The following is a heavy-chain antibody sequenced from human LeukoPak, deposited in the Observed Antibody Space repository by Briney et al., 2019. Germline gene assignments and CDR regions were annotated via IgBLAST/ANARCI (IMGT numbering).Heavy chain of an antibody. CDR1: GYTFTSYG. CDR3: ARVRTMITFGGVIVIPTKDY. V-gene: IGHV1-18*01. J-gene: IGHJ4*02. Sequence: ASVKVPCKASGYTFTSYGISWVRQAPGQGLEWMGWISAYNGNTNYAQKLQGRVTMTTDTSTSTAYTELRSLRSDDTAVYYCARVRTMITFGGVIVIPTKDYWGQGTLVTVSS. D-gene: IGHD3-16*02. CDR2: ISAYNGNT.